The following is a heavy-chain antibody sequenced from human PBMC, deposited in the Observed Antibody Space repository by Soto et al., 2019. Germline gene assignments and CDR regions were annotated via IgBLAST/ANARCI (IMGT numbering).Heavy chain of an antibody. CDR1: GFTFDDYA. V-gene: IGHV3-9*01. CDR3: AKDINSYGLSSFGD. D-gene: IGHD5-18*01. CDR2: ISWNSGSI. J-gene: IGHJ4*02. Sequence: EVQLVESGGGLVQPGRSLRLSCAASGFTFDDYAMHWVRQAPGKGLEWVSGISWNSGSIGYADSVKGRFTISRDNAKNSLYLQMNSLRAEDTALYYCAKDINSYGLSSFGDWGQGTLVTVSS.